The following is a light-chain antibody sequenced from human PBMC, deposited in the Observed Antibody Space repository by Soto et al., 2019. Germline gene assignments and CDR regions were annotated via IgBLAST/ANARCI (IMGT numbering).Light chain of an antibody. J-gene: IGLJ2*01. CDR3: QSYDTSLSGVI. CDR2: ADN. V-gene: IGLV1-40*01. Sequence: QSVLTQTPSVSGAPGQKITMSCTGSSSNSGAGYDVHWYQQVPGTAPRLLIYADNNRPSGVPDRFSASKSGASASLAITGLQGEDEATYYCQSYDTSLSGVIFGAGTKLTVL. CDR1: SSNSGAGYD.